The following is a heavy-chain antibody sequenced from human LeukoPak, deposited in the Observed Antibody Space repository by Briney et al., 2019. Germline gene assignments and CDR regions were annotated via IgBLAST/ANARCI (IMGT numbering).Heavy chain of an antibody. CDR3: ARDPLDRQQLAKGYFDY. Sequence: PGGSLRLACAAYGFTFSNYNMHWDRHAPGKGLEWVAFIRSDGSNNYYADSVQDRFTIYRDNSKNTMYLQMKSLRGEDTAVCYCARDPLDRQQLAKGYFDYWGQGTLVTVSS. D-gene: IGHD6-13*01. CDR1: GFTFSNYN. J-gene: IGHJ4*02. V-gene: IGHV3-30*02. CDR2: IRSDGSNN.